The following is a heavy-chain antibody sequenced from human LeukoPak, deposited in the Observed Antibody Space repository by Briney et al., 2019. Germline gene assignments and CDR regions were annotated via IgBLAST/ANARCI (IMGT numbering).Heavy chain of an antibody. CDR1: GGSFSGYY. J-gene: IGHJ5*02. V-gene: IGHV4-34*01. Sequence: SETLSLTCAVYGGSFSGYYWSWIRQPPGKGLEWIGEINHSGSTNYNPSLKSRVTISVDTSKNQFSLKLSSVTAADTAVYYCARHRCSGGSCYPMKWFDPWGQGTLVTVSS. CDR2: INHSGST. D-gene: IGHD2-15*01. CDR3: ARHRCSGGSCYPMKWFDP.